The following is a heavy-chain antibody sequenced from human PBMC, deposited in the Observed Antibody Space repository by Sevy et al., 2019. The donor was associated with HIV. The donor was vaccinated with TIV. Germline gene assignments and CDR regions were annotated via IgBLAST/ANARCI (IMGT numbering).Heavy chain of an antibody. CDR2: ISSSSSYI. V-gene: IGHV3-21*01. CDR3: ARAGDYYYYYMDV. D-gene: IGHD1-1*01. J-gene: IGHJ6*03. Sequence: GGSLRLSCAASGFTFSSYSMNWVRQAPGKGMEWVSSISSSSSYIYYADSVKGRFTISRDNAKNSLYLQMNSLRAEDTAVYYCARAGDYYYYYMDVWGKGTTVTVSS. CDR1: GFTFSSYS.